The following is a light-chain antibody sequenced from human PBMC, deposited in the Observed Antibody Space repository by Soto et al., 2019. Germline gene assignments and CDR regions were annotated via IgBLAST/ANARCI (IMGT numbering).Light chain of an antibody. CDR1: SSDVGGYDY. J-gene: IGLJ1*01. CDR3: SSYSLCTAYL. CDR2: EVS. Sequence: QSAPTQPASVSGSPGQSITISCTGTSSDVGGYDYVSWYQIHPGKAPKLMVFEVSNRPSGVSYRFSGSKSGNTASLTISGLQAEDEADYFCSSYSLCTAYLFGTGTKVTVL. V-gene: IGLV2-14*01.